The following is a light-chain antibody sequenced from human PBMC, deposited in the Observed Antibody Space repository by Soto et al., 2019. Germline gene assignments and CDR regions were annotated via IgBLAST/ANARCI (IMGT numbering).Light chain of an antibody. CDR1: QSVSSY. J-gene: IGKJ1*01. V-gene: IGKV3-15*01. CDR3: QQYNFWPET. CDR2: DAS. Sequence: EIVMTHSPATLSVSPWEIATLSCRASQSVSSYLAWYQQKPGQAPRLLIYDASNRATGIPARFSGSGFGTEFTLTISSLQSEDFALYYCQQYNFWPETFGQGTKVDIK.